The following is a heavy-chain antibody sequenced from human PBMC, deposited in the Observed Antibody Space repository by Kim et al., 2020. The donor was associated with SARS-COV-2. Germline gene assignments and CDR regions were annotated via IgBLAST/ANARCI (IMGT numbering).Heavy chain of an antibody. CDR1: GGTFSSYA. V-gene: IGHV1-69*13. CDR2: IIPIFGTA. D-gene: IGHD3-10*01. J-gene: IGHJ6*02. Sequence: SVKVSCKASGGTFSSYAISWVRQAPGQGLEWMGGIIPIFGTANYAQKFQGRVTITADESTSTAYMELSSLRSEDTAVYYCARSGSGNYYYGMFIWGQGTTVSVS. CDR3: ARSGSGNYYYGMFI.